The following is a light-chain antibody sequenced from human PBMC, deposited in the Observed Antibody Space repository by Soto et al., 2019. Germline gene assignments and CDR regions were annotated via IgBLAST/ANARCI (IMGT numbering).Light chain of an antibody. CDR3: QHRRT. V-gene: IGKV1-5*03. CDR1: QSIDTL. J-gene: IGKJ1*01. Sequence: DIQMTQSPSTLSASVGDRVTITCRASQSIDTLLAWYQQKPGKAPKLLIYKASSLESGVPSRFSGSGSGTEFTLTISSLQPDDFATYYCQHRRTFGRGTKVEVK. CDR2: KAS.